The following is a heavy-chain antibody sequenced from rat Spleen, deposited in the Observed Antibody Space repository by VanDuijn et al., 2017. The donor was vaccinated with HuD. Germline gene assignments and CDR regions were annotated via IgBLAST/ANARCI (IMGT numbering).Heavy chain of an antibody. D-gene: IGHD1-10*01. CDR1: GFSFTSNS. J-gene: IGHJ3*01. CDR2: IWSGGST. CDR3: TREGYNNWGAFAY. V-gene: IGHV2-15*01. Sequence: QAQLKESGPGLVQPSQTLSLTCTVSGFSFTSNSVSWVRQPPGKGLEWMGAIWSGGSTDYNSALKSQLSISRDTPKSQVLRKMNSLQTEDTAIYFCTREGYNNWGAFAYWGQGTLVTVSS.